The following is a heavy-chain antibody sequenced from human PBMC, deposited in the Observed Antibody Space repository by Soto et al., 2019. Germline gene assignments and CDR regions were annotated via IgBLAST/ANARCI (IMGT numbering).Heavy chain of an antibody. V-gene: IGHV4-31*03. CDR1: GGSISSGGYY. CDR2: IYYSGST. D-gene: IGHD2-2*02. CDR3: ARVVPAAIGRYWFDP. J-gene: IGHJ5*02. Sequence: SETLSLTCTVSGGSISSGGYYWSWIRQHPGKGLEWIGYIYYSGSTYYNPSLKSRVTISVDTSKNQFSLKLSSVTAADTAVYYCARVVPAAIGRYWFDPWGQGTLVTVSS.